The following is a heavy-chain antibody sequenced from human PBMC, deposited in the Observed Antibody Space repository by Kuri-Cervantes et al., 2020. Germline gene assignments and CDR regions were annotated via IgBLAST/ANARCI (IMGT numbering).Heavy chain of an antibody. D-gene: IGHD2-21*02. V-gene: IGHV1-18*01. CDR1: GYNFSSYG. CDR3: ARLYCRGGDCFALDT. CDR2: ATSDTVNT. Sequence: ASVKVSCKASGYNFSSYGVSWVRRAPGHGLEWIGWATSDTVNTKYAQKVHMRVAMTMDTSTSTAYMELRSLRSDDTAVYYCARLYCRGGDCFALDTWGQGTQVTVSS. J-gene: IGHJ4*02.